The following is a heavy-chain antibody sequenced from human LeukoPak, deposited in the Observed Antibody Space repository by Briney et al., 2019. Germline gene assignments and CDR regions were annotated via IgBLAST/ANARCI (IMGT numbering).Heavy chain of an antibody. V-gene: IGHV4-59*12. CDR2: IYYSGST. CDR3: ARSRGSYFSWFDP. J-gene: IGHJ5*02. CDR1: GGSISSYY. D-gene: IGHD1-26*01. Sequence: SETLSLTCTVSGGSISSYYWSWIRQPPGKGLEWIGYIYYSGSTNYNPSLKSRVTISVDTSKNQFSLKLSSVTAADTAVYYCARSRGSYFSWFDPWGQGTLVTVSS.